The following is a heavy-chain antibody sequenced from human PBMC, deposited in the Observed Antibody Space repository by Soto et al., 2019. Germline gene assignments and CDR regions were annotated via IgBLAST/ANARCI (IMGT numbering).Heavy chain of an antibody. Sequence: GGSLRLSCAASGFTFSSYEMNWVRQAPGKGLEWVSYISSSGSTIYYADSVKGRFTISRDNAKNSLYLQMNSLRAEDTAVYYCARGPTYYYDSRGYWGQGTLVTVSS. J-gene: IGHJ4*02. V-gene: IGHV3-48*03. CDR3: ARGPTYYYDSRGY. D-gene: IGHD3-22*01. CDR2: ISSSGSTI. CDR1: GFTFSSYE.